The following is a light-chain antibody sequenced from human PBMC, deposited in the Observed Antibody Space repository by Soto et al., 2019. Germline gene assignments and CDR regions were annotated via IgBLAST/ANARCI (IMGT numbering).Light chain of an antibody. J-gene: IGKJ5*01. CDR3: QQYYTTPIT. CDR2: WAS. CDR1: LSFVYSSNNKNY. Sequence: DTVMTQSPDSLALSLAGLSTIHCSSSLSFVYSSNNKNYLAWYQQKPGQPPKLVIYWASTRESGVPDRFSGSGSGTDFTLTVSSLQAEDVAVYYCQQYYTTPITFGKGTRLEIK. V-gene: IGKV4-1*01.